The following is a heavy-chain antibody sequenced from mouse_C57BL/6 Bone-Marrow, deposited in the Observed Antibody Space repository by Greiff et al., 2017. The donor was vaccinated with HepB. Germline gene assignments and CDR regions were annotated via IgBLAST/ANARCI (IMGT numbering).Heavy chain of an antibody. J-gene: IGHJ1*03. CDR3: TFYHGSSTPYWYFDV. Sequence: EVQLQQSGAELVRPGASVKLSCTASGFNIKDYYMHWVKQRPEQGLEWIGRIDPEDGDTEYAPKFQGKATMTADTSSNTAYLQLSSLTSEDTAVYYCTFYHGSSTPYWYFDVWGTGTTVTVSS. CDR2: IDPEDGDT. V-gene: IGHV14-1*01. D-gene: IGHD1-1*01. CDR1: GFNIKDYY.